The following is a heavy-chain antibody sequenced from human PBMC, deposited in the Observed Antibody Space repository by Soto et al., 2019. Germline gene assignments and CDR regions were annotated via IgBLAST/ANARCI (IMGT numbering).Heavy chain of an antibody. V-gene: IGHV4-38-2*01. D-gene: IGHD6-13*01. CDR1: GDSISSGYY. CDR2: IYHSETT. Sequence: PSEALSLTCAVSGDSISSGYYWAWIRQPPGKGLEWVASIYHSETTYYNPSLTRRVTISVDTSNNQFSLKLTSLTAADTAVYYCARALSSTAGLYFDHWGQGNLVT. J-gene: IGHJ4*02. CDR3: ARALSSTAGLYFDH.